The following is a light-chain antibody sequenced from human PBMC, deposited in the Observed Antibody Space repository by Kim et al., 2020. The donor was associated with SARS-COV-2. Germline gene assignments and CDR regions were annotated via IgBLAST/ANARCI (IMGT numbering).Light chain of an antibody. V-gene: IGKV4-1*01. CDR1: QSVLDRSNNQIY. CDR2: WAS. Sequence: DIAMTQSPDSLAVSLGERASINCKSSQSVLDRSNNQIYLAWYQQKPGQPPKLLISWASIRESGVPDRFSGSGSGTDFTLTISSLQAEDVALYYCQQYYSSPFTFGQGTKLEI. J-gene: IGKJ2*01. CDR3: QQYYSSPFT.